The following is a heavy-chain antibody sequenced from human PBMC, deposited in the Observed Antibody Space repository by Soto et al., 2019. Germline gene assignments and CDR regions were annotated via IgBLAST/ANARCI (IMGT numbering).Heavy chain of an antibody. CDR1: GGSISSGGYY. Sequence: QVQLQESGPGLVKPSQTLSLTCTVSGGSISSGGYYWSWIRQHPGKGLERIGYIYYSGSTYYNPSLTSRVTLSVDTSKNQFSLKLSSVTAADTAVYYCAREISYYDSSGYYYVYFDYWGQGTLVTVSS. J-gene: IGHJ4*02. CDR3: AREISYYDSSGYYYVYFDY. D-gene: IGHD3-22*01. CDR2: IYYSGST. V-gene: IGHV4-31*03.